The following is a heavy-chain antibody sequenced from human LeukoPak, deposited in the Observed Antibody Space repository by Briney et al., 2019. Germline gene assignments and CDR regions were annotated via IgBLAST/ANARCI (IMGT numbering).Heavy chain of an antibody. Sequence: GGSLRLSCAASGLRFSGQYMIWIRQAPGKGLGWVAFISGSGTDTFYADSVKGRFFISKDNTRDSLSLQMNSLSAEDTAMYYCATLHFYAMSVWGQGTTVTVSS. CDR3: ATLHFYAMSV. V-gene: IGHV3-11*01. CDR2: ISGSGTDT. CDR1: GLRFSGQY. J-gene: IGHJ6*01.